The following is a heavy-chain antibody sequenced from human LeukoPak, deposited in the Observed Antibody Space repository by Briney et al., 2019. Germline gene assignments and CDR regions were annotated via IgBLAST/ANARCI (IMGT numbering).Heavy chain of an antibody. CDR1: GGSFSGYY. J-gene: IGHJ4*02. Sequence: PSETLSLTCTVYGGSFSGYYWSWIRQPPGKGLEWIGEINHSGSTNYNPSLKSRVTISVDTSKNQFSLKLSSVTAADTAVYYCARDGTSVWGQGTLVTVSS. CDR2: INHSGST. CDR3: ARDGTSV. D-gene: IGHD1-14*01. V-gene: IGHV4-34*01.